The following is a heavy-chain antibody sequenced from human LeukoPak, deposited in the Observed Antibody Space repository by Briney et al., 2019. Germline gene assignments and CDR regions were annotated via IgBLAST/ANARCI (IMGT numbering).Heavy chain of an antibody. CDR1: GGSISSSNW. CDR2: IYHSGST. Sequence: SGTLSLTCAVSGGSISSSNWWSWVRQPPGKGLEWIGEIYHSGSTNYNPSLKSRVTISVDKSKNQFSLKLSSVTAADTAVYYCARAGGPYCGGDCYFRYYFDYWGQGTLVTVSS. V-gene: IGHV4-4*02. J-gene: IGHJ4*02. CDR3: ARAGGPYCGGDCYFRYYFDY. D-gene: IGHD2-21*02.